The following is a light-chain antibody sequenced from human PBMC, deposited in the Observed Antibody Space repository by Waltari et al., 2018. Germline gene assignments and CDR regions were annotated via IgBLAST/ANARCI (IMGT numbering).Light chain of an antibody. CDR3: NSFTRSTTWV. V-gene: IGLV2-14*03. CDR2: DVS. CDR1: TSNY. Sequence: QSALTQPASVSGSPGQSITISCTGTTSNYGSWYQQHPDRAPKLLIYDVSKRPSGVSDRFSGAKSCTTASLTISGLQAEDEADYYCNSFTRSTTWVFGGGTKLTVL. J-gene: IGLJ3*02.